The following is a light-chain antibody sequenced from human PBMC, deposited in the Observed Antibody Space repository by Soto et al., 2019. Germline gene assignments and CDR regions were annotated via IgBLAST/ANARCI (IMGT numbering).Light chain of an antibody. CDR1: RSDIGSYNY. V-gene: IGLV2-14*01. Sequence: QSALTQPAFVSGSPGQSITISCSGTRSDIGSYNYVAWYQQFPGKTPKILIYGVSNRPSGVSSRFSGSKSGNTASLTISGLQAEDEADYYCISYTGSSTSYVFGSGTKLTVL. J-gene: IGLJ1*01. CDR2: GVS. CDR3: ISYTGSSTSYV.